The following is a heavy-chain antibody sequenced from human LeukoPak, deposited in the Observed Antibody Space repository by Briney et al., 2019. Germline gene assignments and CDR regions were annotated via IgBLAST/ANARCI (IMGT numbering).Heavy chain of an antibody. CDR3: ARDVTGSDSYYGLDV. CDR1: GFTFSSYS. Sequence: PGGSLRLSCAASGFTFSSYSMNWVRQAPGKGLEWVSSISSSSSYIYYADSVKGRFTISRDNAKNSLYLQMNSLRAEDTAIYYCARDVTGSDSYYGLDVWGQGTTVTVSS. V-gene: IGHV3-21*01. J-gene: IGHJ6*02. D-gene: IGHD2-8*02. CDR2: ISSSSSYI.